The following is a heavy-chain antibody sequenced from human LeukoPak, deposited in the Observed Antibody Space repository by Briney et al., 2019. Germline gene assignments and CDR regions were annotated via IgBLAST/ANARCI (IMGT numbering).Heavy chain of an antibody. CDR3: ACALVVAAPDY. D-gene: IGHD2-15*01. J-gene: IGHJ4*02. CDR1: GYTFTSYD. CDR2: INPNSGGT. V-gene: IGHV1-8*01. Sequence: GASVKVSCKASGYTFTSYDINWVRQATGQGLEWMGWINPNSGGTNYAQKFQGRVTITADKSTSTAYMELSSLRSEDTAVYYCACALVVAAPDYWGQGTLVTVSS.